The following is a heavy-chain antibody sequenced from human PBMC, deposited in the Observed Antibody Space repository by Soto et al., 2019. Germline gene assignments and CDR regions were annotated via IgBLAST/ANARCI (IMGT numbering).Heavy chain of an antibody. CDR2: INPSGGST. V-gene: IGHV1-46*03. D-gene: IGHD2-2*03. Sequence: ASVKVSCKASGYTFTSYYMHWVRQAPGQGLEWMGIINPSGGSTSYAQRFQGRVTMTRDTSTSTVYMELSSLRSEDTAVYYCARGGERVGIVVVPAATGYYYYMDVWGKGTTVTVSS. CDR3: ARGGERVGIVVVPAATGYYYYMDV. CDR1: GYTFTSYY. J-gene: IGHJ6*03.